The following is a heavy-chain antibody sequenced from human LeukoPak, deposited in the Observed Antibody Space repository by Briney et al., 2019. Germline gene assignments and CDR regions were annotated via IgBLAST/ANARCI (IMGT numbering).Heavy chain of an antibody. V-gene: IGHV3-74*01. CDR1: GLTFNTYW. CDR3: VTGHYDSRMYFDL. CDR2: IKFDGSLA. D-gene: IGHD3-16*01. J-gene: IGHJ2*01. Sequence: GGSLRLSCGASGLTFNTYWIHWVRQAPGKGLVWVSQIKFDGSLASYADSVKGRFTISRDNTKNTLYLQLNSLRSEDTGVYYCVTGHYDSRMYFDLWGRGTLVIVSS.